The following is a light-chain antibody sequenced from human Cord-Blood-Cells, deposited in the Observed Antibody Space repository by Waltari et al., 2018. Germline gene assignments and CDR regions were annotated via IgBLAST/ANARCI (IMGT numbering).Light chain of an antibody. J-gene: IGKJ1*01. CDR2: AAS. CDR1: QSISSY. CDR3: QQSYSTHPT. Sequence: DIQMTQSQSSLSASVGDRVTITCRASQSISSYLNWYQQKPGQAPKLLIYAASSLQSGVPSRFSGSGSGTDFTLTISSLQPEDFATYYCQQSYSTHPTFGQGTKVEIK. V-gene: IGKV1-39*01.